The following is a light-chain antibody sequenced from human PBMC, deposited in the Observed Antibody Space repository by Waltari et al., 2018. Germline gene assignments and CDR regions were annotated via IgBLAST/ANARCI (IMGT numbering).Light chain of an antibody. CDR2: DVT. CDR3: CSFAAGDAYV. CDR1: SSDVGGYNY. V-gene: IGLV2-11*01. Sequence: QSALTQPRSVSGSPGQSVAISCTGTSSDVGGYNYVSWYQQHPGKAPKLMIYDVTERPSGVPDRFSGSKSGNTASLTVSGLQAEDEADYYCCSFAAGDAYVFGTGTKV. J-gene: IGLJ1*01.